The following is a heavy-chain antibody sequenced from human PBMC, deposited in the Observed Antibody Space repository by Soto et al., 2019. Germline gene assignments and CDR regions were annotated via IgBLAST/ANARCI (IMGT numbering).Heavy chain of an antibody. V-gene: IGHV4-59*08. J-gene: IGHJ4*02. Sequence: HVQLQESGPGLVKPSETLSLTCTVSGDSISGYYWNWIRQPPGKGLEWIGYIYYSGSTYYNPSLKSRVTISVDTSKNRFSLNLTSVTAADTAMYYCARHGSRDVVRFDYWGQGILVSVSS. D-gene: IGHD2-15*01. CDR2: IYYSGST. CDR3: ARHGSRDVVRFDY. CDR1: GDSISGYY.